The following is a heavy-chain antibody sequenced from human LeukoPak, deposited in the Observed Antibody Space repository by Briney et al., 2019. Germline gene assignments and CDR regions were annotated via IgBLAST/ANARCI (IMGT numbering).Heavy chain of an antibody. CDR3: ARATKGQAWFDP. Sequence: SVKVSCKASGGTFSSYAISWVRQAPGQGLEWMGGIIPIFGTANYAQKFQGRVTITADESTSTAYMELSSLRSEDTAVYYCARATKGQAWFDPWGQGTLVTVSS. V-gene: IGHV1-69*13. CDR2: IIPIFGTA. CDR1: GGTFSSYA. J-gene: IGHJ5*02.